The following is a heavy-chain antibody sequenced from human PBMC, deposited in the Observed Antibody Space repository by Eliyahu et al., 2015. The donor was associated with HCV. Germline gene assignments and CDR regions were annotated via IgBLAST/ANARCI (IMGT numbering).Heavy chain of an antibody. CDR3: ARDGVGNTMSY. Sequence: EVQLVESGGGLIQPGGSLRLSCAGSGFTVSSSYMSWVRQAPGKGLEWVXTIYNNGATYYADSVKGRFTISRDNSKNTVSLQMNSLRGDDTAVYXCARDGVGNTMSYWGQGTLVTVSS. V-gene: IGHV3-53*01. CDR2: IYNNGAT. J-gene: IGHJ4*02. D-gene: IGHD1/OR15-1a*01. CDR1: GFTVSSSY.